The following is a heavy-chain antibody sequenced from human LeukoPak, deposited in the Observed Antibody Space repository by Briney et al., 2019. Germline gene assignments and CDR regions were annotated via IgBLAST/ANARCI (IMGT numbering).Heavy chain of an antibody. V-gene: IGHV4-59*08. J-gene: IGHJ4*02. CDR1: GGSISSYY. Sequence: PSETLSLTCTVSGGSISSYYWSWIRQPPGKGLEWIGYIYYSGSTNYNPSLKSRVTISVDTSKNQFSLKLSSVTAADTAVYYCARHEEGYDHFDYWGQGTLVTVSS. D-gene: IGHD5-12*01. CDR3: ARHEEGYDHFDY. CDR2: IYYSGST.